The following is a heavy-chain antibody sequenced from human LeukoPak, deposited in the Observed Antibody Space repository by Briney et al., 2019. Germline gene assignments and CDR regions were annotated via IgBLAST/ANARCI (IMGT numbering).Heavy chain of an antibody. D-gene: IGHD1-26*01. CDR3: AREGNWYSGSYGPFVAFDI. Sequence: ASVKVSCKASGYTFTSYGISWVRQAPGQGLEWMGWISAYNGNTNYAQKLQGRVTMTTDTSTSTAYMELRSLRSDDTAVYYCAREGNWYSGSYGPFVAFDIWGQGTMVTVSS. J-gene: IGHJ3*02. V-gene: IGHV1-18*01. CDR1: GYTFTSYG. CDR2: ISAYNGNT.